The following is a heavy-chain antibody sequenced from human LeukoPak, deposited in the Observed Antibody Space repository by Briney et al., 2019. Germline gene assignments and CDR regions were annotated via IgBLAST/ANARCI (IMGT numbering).Heavy chain of an antibody. CDR2: IYYSGST. Sequence: SETLSLTCTVSGGSISSYYRSWIRQPPGKGLEWIGYIYYSGSTNYNPSLKSRVTISVDTSKNQFSLKLSSVTAADTAVYYCARHGDGRSYYDFWSGSPDFDYWGQGTLVTVSS. J-gene: IGHJ4*02. CDR3: ARHGDGRSYYDFWSGSPDFDY. V-gene: IGHV4-59*08. D-gene: IGHD3-3*01. CDR1: GGSISSYY.